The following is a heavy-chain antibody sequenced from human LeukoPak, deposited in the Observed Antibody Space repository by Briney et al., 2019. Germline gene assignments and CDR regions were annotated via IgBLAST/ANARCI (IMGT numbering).Heavy chain of an antibody. V-gene: IGHV4-61*02. Sequence: SSETLSLTCTVSGGSISSGSYYWSWIRQPAGKGLEWIGRIYTSGSTNYNPSLKSRVTISVDTSKNQFSLKLSSVTAADTAVYYCARDRLQWYGGGWFDPWGQGTLVTVSS. D-gene: IGHD4-23*01. CDR1: GGSISSGSYY. J-gene: IGHJ5*02. CDR3: ARDRLQWYGGGWFDP. CDR2: IYTSGST.